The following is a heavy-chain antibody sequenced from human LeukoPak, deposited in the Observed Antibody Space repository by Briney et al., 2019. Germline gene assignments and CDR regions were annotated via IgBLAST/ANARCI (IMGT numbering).Heavy chain of an antibody. CDR1: GLTFSSYW. Sequence: GGPLRLSCAGSGLTFSSYWMHWVRQAPGKGLEWVSYISSSSSTIYYADSVKGRFTISRDNAKNSLYLQMNSLRDEDTAVYYCARDLPRPFYGSGSYPFDYWGQGTLVTVSS. V-gene: IGHV3-48*02. CDR2: ISSSSSTI. D-gene: IGHD3-10*01. CDR3: ARDLPRPFYGSGSYPFDY. J-gene: IGHJ4*02.